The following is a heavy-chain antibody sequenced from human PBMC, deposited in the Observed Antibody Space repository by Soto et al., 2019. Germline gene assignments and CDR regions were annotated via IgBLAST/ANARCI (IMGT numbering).Heavy chain of an antibody. Sequence: QVQLQESGPGLVKTSQTLSLTCTVSGGSVSSGGYYWNWIRQHPGKGPEWLGYIFDSETAYYNPSLKSRLTISMDTSKNQFSLKVTSVTPADTAVYYCARENFGVVIHDAFDLWGQGTMVTVSS. D-gene: IGHD3-3*01. V-gene: IGHV4-31*03. CDR1: GGSVSSGGYY. J-gene: IGHJ3*01. CDR2: IFDSETA. CDR3: ARENFGVVIHDAFDL.